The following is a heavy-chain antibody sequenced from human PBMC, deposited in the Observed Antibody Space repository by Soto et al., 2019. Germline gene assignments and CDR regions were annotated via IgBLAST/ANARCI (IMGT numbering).Heavy chain of an antibody. J-gene: IGHJ6*03. D-gene: IGHD3-10*01. CDR3: ARLTTKLSTSGGSSYYMDV. CDR2: IHYSGSD. V-gene: IGHV4-59*08. Sequence: QVQLQESGPGLVKPSETLSLTCTVSGASISSYYWGWIRQPPGKGLDWIGYIHYSGSDNYNPSLKSRVIMSLDTSKNQLSLRLSSVTAADTAVYYCARLTTKLSTSGGSSYYMDVWGKGTTFTVSS. CDR1: GASISSYY.